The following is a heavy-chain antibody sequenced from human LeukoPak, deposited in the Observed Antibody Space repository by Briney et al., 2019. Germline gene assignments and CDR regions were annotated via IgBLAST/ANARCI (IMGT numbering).Heavy chain of an antibody. V-gene: IGHV4-30-2*01. Sequence: SQTLSLTCDVSGGSIGSGLYSWSWIRQPLGKGLEWIGYIYHTGSTYYNPSLKSRVTISVDTSKNQFSLRLSSVTAADTAVYYCARLQYCSGTSCYWFDPWGQGTLVTVSS. J-gene: IGHJ5*02. CDR3: ARLQYCSGTSCYWFDP. CDR1: GGSIGSGLYS. CDR2: IYHTGST. D-gene: IGHD2-2*01.